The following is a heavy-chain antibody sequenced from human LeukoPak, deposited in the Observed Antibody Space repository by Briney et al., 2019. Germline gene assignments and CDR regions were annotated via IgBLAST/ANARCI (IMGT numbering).Heavy chain of an antibody. CDR3: ASASSHRIAAGGDF. CDR2: INGDGGSR. CDR1: GFTFSTYW. Sequence: GGSLRLSCAASGFTFSTYWMHWVRQAPGKGLVWVSRINGDGGSRNYADSVKGRFTISRDNAKNTLYLQMNSLRVGDTAVYYCASASSHRIAAGGDFWGQGTLVTVSS. V-gene: IGHV3-74*01. J-gene: IGHJ4*02. D-gene: IGHD6-13*01.